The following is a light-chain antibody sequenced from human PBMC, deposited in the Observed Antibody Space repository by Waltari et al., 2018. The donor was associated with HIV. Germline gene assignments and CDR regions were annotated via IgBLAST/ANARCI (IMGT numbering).Light chain of an antibody. Sequence: DIQMTQTPSTLSASVGDRVTITCRASQSIDSWLAWYQQKPGKAPKLLIYKASNLETGVPSRFGGSGSGTEFTLTINSLQPDDFATYYCQQYNSYLYTFGQGTNLEIK. V-gene: IGKV1-5*03. CDR3: QQYNSYLYT. CDR1: QSIDSW. J-gene: IGKJ2*01. CDR2: KAS.